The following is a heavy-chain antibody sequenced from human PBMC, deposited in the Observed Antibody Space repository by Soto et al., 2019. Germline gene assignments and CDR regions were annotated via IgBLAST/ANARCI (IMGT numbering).Heavy chain of an antibody. CDR3: ARDPSYYDSSGYYF. Sequence: XVSLRLSCAASGFTVSSNYMSWVRQAPGKGLEWVSVIYSGGSTYYADSVKGRFTISRDNSKNTLYLQMNSLRAEDTAVYYCARDPSYYDSSGYYFWGQGTLVTVSS. V-gene: IGHV3-53*01. J-gene: IGHJ4*02. D-gene: IGHD3-22*01. CDR1: GFTVSSNY. CDR2: IYSGGST.